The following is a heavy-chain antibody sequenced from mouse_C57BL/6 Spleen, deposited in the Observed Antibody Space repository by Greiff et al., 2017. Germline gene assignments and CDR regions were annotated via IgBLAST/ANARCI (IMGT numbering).Heavy chain of an antibody. Sequence: DVLLLESGGGLVKPGASLKLSCAASGFTFSDYGMHWVRQAPEKGLEWVAYISSGSSTIYYADTVKGRFTISRDNAKNTLFLQMTILRSEDTAMYYSARAWDDAMDYWGQGTSVTVSS. D-gene: IGHD4-1*01. J-gene: IGHJ4*01. CDR1: GFTFSDYG. V-gene: IGHV5-17*01. CDR3: ARAWDDAMDY. CDR2: ISSGSSTI.